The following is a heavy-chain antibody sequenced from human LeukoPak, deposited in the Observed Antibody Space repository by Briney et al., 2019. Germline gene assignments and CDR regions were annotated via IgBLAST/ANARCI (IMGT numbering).Heavy chain of an antibody. CDR3: ARNFHGDPVTYYLDY. Sequence: PSETLSLTCTVSGVSISSAGYFWTWIRQHPGKGLEWIGYIHHSGSTSYNPSLKSRLTISADTSKNQFSLKLNSVTAADTAVYYCARNFHGDPVTYYLDYWGHGTLVTVSS. CDR2: IHHSGST. J-gene: IGHJ4*01. V-gene: IGHV4-31*03. CDR1: GVSISSAGYF. D-gene: IGHD2-21*02.